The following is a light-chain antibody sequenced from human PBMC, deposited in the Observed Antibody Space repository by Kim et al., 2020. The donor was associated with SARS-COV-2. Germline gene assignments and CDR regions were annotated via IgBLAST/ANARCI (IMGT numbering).Light chain of an antibody. Sequence: QSITISCTGTSRDIGGYKYVSWYQQHPGKAPKLVIYEVSHRPSGVSNRFSGSKSGNTASLTISGLQAEDEADYYCSSYIRGSTNYVFGTGTKVTVL. CDR3: SSYIRGSTNYV. CDR2: EVS. J-gene: IGLJ1*01. V-gene: IGLV2-14*01. CDR1: SRDIGGYKY.